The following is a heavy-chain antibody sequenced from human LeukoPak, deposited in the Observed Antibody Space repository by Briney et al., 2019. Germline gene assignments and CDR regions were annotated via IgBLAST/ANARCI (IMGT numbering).Heavy chain of an antibody. V-gene: IGHV4-39*07. CDR2: IYYSGST. J-gene: IGHJ3*02. D-gene: IGHD3-10*01. CDR3: ARGMTMARGNYRGRDDAFDI. CDR1: GGSISSSSYY. Sequence: SETLSLTCTVSGGSISSSSYYWGWIRQPPGKGLEWIGSIYYSGSTYHNPSLKSRVTISVDTSKNQFSLKMTSVTAADTGVYYCARGMTMARGNYRGRDDAFDIWGPGTGVTVSS.